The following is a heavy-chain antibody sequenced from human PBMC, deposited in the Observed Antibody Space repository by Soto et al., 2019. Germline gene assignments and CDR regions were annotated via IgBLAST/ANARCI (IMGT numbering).Heavy chain of an antibody. Sequence: SATLSLTCTVSGGSVSSGSYYWSWIRQPPGKGLEWIGYIYYSGSTNYNPSLKSRVTISVDTSKNQFSLKLSSVTAADTAVYYCARGAGYDYYDSSGYYSDIWGQGTMVTVSS. V-gene: IGHV4-61*01. J-gene: IGHJ3*02. CDR1: GGSVSSGSYY. CDR2: IYYSGST. CDR3: ARGAGYDYYDSSGYYSDI. D-gene: IGHD3-22*01.